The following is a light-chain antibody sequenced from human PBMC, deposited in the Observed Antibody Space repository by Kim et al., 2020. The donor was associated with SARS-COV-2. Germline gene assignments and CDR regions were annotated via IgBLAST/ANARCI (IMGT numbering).Light chain of an antibody. J-gene: IGLJ3*02. CDR3: APWDDSLSGPL. V-gene: IGLV1-47*02. CDR1: MPMTRIKY. CDR2: INN. Sequence: SCCRTMPMTRIKYLSWYQDLPGAAPTLLTTINNQGPSGFPDRFSGSKSGTSASLAISGLRSGDDADYYCAPWDDSLSGPLFGGGTQLTVL.